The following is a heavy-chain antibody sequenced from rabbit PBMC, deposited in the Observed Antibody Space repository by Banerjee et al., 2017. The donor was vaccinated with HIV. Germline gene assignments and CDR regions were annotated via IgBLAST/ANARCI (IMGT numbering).Heavy chain of an antibody. V-gene: IGHV1S45*01. Sequence: QEQLVESRGDLVKPEGSLTLTCKASGFSFSSSYWICWVRQAPGKGLEWIACIYAGSSGSTYYASWAKGRFTISKTSSTTVTLQMTSLTAADTATYFCARDTGSSFSSYGMDLWGPGTLVTVS. J-gene: IGHJ6*01. CDR3: ARDTGSSFSSYGMDL. D-gene: IGHD8-1*01. CDR2: IYAGSSGST. CDR1: GFSFSSSYW.